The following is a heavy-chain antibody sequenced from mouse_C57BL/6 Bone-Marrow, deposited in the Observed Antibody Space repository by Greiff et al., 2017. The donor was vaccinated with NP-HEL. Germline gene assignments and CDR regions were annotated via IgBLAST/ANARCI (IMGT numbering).Heavy chain of an antibody. CDR2: IDPSDSYT. Sequence: QVQLQQSGAELVMPGASVKLSCKASGYTFTSYWMHWVKQRPGQGLEWIGEIDPSDSYTNYNQKFKGQSTLTVDKSSSTAYMQLSSLTSEDSAVYYCARQLRPYFDYWGQGTTLTVSS. J-gene: IGHJ2*01. CDR3: ARQLRPYFDY. D-gene: IGHD3-2*02. CDR1: GYTFTSYW. V-gene: IGHV1-69*01.